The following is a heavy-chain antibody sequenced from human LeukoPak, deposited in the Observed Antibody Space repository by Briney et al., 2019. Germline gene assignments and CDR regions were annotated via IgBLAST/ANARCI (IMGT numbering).Heavy chain of an antibody. V-gene: IGHV1-2*02. J-gene: IGHJ3*02. D-gene: IGHD3-22*01. CDR2: INPNSGGT. CDR3: ASGKTYDSSGYWDAFDI. CDR1: GYTFTGYY. Sequence: GASVKVSCKASGYTFTGYYIHWVRQAPGQGLEWMGWINPNSGGTNYAQKFQGRVTVTRDTSISTAYMELSRLRSDDTAVYYCASGKTYDSSGYWDAFDIWGQGRMVTVSS.